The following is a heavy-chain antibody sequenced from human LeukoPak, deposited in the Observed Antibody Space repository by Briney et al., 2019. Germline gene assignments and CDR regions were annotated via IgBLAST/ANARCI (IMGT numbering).Heavy chain of an antibody. Sequence: ASVKVSCKASGYTFTSYYMHWVRQAPGQGREWMGIINPSGGSTSYAQKFHGRVTITRDTSASTAYMELSSLRSEDTAVYYCARGGNDYGDYGVLRHWGQGTLVTVSS. CDR3: ARGGNDYGDYGVLRH. CDR1: GYTFTSYY. V-gene: IGHV1-46*01. D-gene: IGHD4-17*01. CDR2: INPSGGST. J-gene: IGHJ4*02.